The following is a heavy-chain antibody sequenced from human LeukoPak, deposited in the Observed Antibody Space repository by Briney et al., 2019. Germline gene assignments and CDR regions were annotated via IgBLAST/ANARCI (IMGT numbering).Heavy chain of an antibody. Sequence: SETLSLTCAVYGGSFSGYYWSWIRQPPGKGLEWIGYIYYSGSTYYNPSLKSRVTISVDTSKNQFSLKLSSVTAADTAVYYCARDLGYYYGSGSYGHWGQGTLVTVSS. J-gene: IGHJ4*02. CDR1: GGSFSGYY. D-gene: IGHD3-10*01. CDR2: IYYSGST. CDR3: ARDLGYYYGSGSYGH. V-gene: IGHV4-30-4*01.